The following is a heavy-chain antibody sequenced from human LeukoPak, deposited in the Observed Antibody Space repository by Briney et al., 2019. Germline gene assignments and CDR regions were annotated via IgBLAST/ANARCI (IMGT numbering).Heavy chain of an antibody. CDR1: GYTFSAHH. D-gene: IGHD5-18*01. CDR2: IVPDGRDT. J-gene: IGHJ4*02. CDR3: SGRYGPRPV. Sequence: EASVKVSCKASGYTFSAHHIHWVRQAPGQGLEWMGWIVPDGRDTKYAEKFQGRMTLTVDTSITTAYMELHSLTSDDTAVYYCSGRYGPRPVWGQGTLITASS. V-gene: IGHV1-2*02.